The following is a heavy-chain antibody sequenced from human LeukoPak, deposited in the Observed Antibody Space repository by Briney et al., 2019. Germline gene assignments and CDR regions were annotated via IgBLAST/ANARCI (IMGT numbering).Heavy chain of an antibody. CDR2: ISYDGSNK. J-gene: IGHJ4*02. CDR3: AKDRSSGWYHLFDY. V-gene: IGHV3-30*18. CDR1: GFTFSSYG. Sequence: PGRSLRLSCAASGFTFSSYGMHWVRQAPGKGLEWVAVISYDGSNKYYADSVKGRFTISRDNSKNTLYLQMNSLRAEDTAVYYCAKDRSSGWYHLFDYWGQGTLVTVSS. D-gene: IGHD6-19*01.